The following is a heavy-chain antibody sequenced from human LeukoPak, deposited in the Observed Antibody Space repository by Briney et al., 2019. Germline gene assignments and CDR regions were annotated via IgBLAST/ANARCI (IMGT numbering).Heavy chain of an antibody. CDR2: IFYSGST. Sequence: SETLSLTCTVSGGSISSYYWNWIRQPPGKGLEWIGYIFYSGSTNYNPSLKSRVTISVDTSKNQFSLRLSSVTAADTAVYYCARSDYSVAVDYWGQGTLVTVSS. CDR3: ARSDYSVAVDY. J-gene: IGHJ4*02. D-gene: IGHD5-12*01. CDR1: GGSISSYY. V-gene: IGHV4-59*08.